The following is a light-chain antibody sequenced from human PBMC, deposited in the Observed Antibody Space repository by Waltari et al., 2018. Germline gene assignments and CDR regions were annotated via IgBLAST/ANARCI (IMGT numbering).Light chain of an antibody. Sequence: EIVLTQSPATLYLSPGERATLSVRASQSVSSYLGWYQQKPGQAPRLLIYDASTRATGVPGRFSGGGSGTDFTLTISSLEPEDFAIYYCQQRSTWPILTFGGGTKVEIK. CDR2: DAS. CDR1: QSVSSY. J-gene: IGKJ4*01. CDR3: QQRSTWPILT. V-gene: IGKV3-11*01.